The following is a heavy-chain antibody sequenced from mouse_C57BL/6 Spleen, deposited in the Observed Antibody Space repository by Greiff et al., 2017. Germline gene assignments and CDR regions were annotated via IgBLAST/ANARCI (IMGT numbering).Heavy chain of an antibody. CDR1: GYSFTGYF. D-gene: IGHD2-4*01. CDR2: INPYNGDT. Sequence: EVQLQQSGPELVKPGDSVKISCKASGYSFTGYFMNWVMQSHGKSLEWIGRINPYNGDTFYNQKFKGKATLTVDKSSSTAQMELRSLTSEDSAVYYCARGEDYDGFYAMDYWGQGTSVTVSS. V-gene: IGHV1-20*01. J-gene: IGHJ4*01. CDR3: ARGEDYDGFYAMDY.